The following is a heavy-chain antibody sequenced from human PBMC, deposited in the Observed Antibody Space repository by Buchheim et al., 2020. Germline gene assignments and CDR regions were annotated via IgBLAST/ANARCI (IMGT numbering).Heavy chain of an antibody. V-gene: IGHV1-8*01. J-gene: IGHJ5*02. CDR3: AKSLRYRNYGWFDP. CDR2: MNPNSGNT. D-gene: IGHD4-11*01. CDR1: GYTFTSYD. Sequence: QVQLVQSGAEVKKPGASVKVSCKASGYTFTSYDIHWVRQATGQGLEWMGWMNPNSGNTDYAQKFQGSLTMTRNTSISTAYMELSSLRSEDTAVYYCAKSLRYRNYGWFDPWGQGTL.